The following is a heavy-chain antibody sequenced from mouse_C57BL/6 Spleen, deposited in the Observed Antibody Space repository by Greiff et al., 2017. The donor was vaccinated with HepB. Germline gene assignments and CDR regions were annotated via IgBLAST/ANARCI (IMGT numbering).Heavy chain of an antibody. CDR2: IYPGSGST. V-gene: IGHV1-55*01. J-gene: IGHJ2*01. CDR3: ASGYLVDYDNFDY. D-gene: IGHD2-4*01. Sequence: QVQLQQSGAELVKPGASVKMSCKASGYTFTSYWITWVKQRPGQGLEWIGDIYPGSGSTNYNEKFKSKATLTVDTSSSTAYMQLSSLTSEDSAVYYCASGYLVDYDNFDYWGQGTTLTVSS. CDR1: GYTFTSYW.